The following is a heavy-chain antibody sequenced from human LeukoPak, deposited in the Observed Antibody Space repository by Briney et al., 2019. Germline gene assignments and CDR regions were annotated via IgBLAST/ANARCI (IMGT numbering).Heavy chain of an antibody. D-gene: IGHD3-16*01. Sequence: GGSLRLSCAASGFTFSSYTMNWVRQAPGKGLEWVSSISSSSSYIYYADSVKGRFTISRDNAKNSLYLQMNSLRAEDTAVYYCARGRGSYPNYFDFWGQGTLVAVSS. V-gene: IGHV3-21*01. J-gene: IGHJ4*02. CDR2: ISSSSSYI. CDR3: ARGRGSYPNYFDF. CDR1: GFTFSSYT.